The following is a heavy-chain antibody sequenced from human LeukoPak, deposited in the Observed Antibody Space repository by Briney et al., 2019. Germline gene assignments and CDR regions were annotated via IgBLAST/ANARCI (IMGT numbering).Heavy chain of an antibody. Sequence: GASVKVSCKASGYSFTSFGISWVRQAPGQGLEWMGWISAYNGNTNYAQKLQGRVTMTTDTSTSTAYMELRSLRSDDTAVYYCARDPERNSGSSHFDYWGQGTLVTVSS. J-gene: IGHJ4*02. CDR1: GYSFTSFG. CDR2: ISAYNGNT. V-gene: IGHV1-18*01. D-gene: IGHD1-26*01. CDR3: ARDPERNSGSSHFDY.